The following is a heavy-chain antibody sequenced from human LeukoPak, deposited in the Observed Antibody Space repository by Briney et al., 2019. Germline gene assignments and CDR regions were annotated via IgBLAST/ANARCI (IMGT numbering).Heavy chain of an antibody. CDR1: GYTFTAYS. J-gene: IGHJ4*02. V-gene: IGHV1-2*02. D-gene: IGHD2-2*01. CDR3: ARVGVEGASCYDY. CDR2: INPNSGVT. Sequence: ASVKVSCKASGYTFTAYSMHWVRQAPGQGLEWMGWINPNSGVTNYAQKFQGRVTMTRDTSISTAYMGLSSLRSDDTAIYYCARVGVEGASCYDYWGQGTLVTVSS.